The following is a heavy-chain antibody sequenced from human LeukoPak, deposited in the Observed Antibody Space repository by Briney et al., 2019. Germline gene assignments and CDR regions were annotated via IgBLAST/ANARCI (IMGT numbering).Heavy chain of an antibody. J-gene: IGHJ4*02. CDR2: ISSSGKTI. Sequence: GGTLRLSCAASGFTFCDFYMSWMPPAPGKGLVGVSYISSSGKTIYYADSVKGRFTISRDNSKNSLYLQMNGLRADDTAVYYCARDRSSGSYIDYWGQGTLVTVSS. D-gene: IGHD1-26*01. V-gene: IGHV3-11*04. CDR1: GFTFCDFY. CDR3: ARDRSSGSYIDY.